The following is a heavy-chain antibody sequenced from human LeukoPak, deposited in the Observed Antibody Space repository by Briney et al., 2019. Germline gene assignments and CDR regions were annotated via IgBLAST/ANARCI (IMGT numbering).Heavy chain of an antibody. V-gene: IGHV3-43D*03. D-gene: IGHD6-19*01. J-gene: IGHJ4*02. Sequence: PGGSLRLSCAASGFTFDDYAMHWVRQAPGKGLEWVSLISWDGGSTYYADSVKGRFTISRDNSKNSLYLQMNSLRAEDTALYYCAKDIAVAGPEYSFDYWGQGTLVTVSS. CDR2: ISWDGGST. CDR1: GFTFDDYA. CDR3: AKDIAVAGPEYSFDY.